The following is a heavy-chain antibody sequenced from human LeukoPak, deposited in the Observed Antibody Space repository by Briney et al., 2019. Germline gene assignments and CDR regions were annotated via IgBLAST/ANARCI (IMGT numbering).Heavy chain of an antibody. J-gene: IGHJ5*02. D-gene: IGHD6-13*01. CDR3: ARSSSPMRRNWFDP. CDR1: GGSISSGGYY. Sequence: PSETLSLTCTVSGGSISSGGYYWSWIRQPPGKGLEWIGYIYYSGSTNYNPSLKSRVTISVDTSKNQFSLKLSSVTAADTAVYYCARSSSPMRRNWFDPWGQGTLVTVSS. CDR2: IYYSGST. V-gene: IGHV4-61*08.